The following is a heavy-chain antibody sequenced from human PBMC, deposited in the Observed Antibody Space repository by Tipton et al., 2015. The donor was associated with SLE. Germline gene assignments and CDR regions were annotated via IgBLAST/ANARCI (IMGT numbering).Heavy chain of an antibody. CDR1: GGSFSGYY. Sequence: TLSLTCAVYGGSFSGYYWSWIRQPPGKGLEWIGEINHSGSTNYNPSLKSRVTISVDTSKNQFSLKLSSVTAAAAAVYYCFYGDWLGIDYWGQGTLVTVSS. CDR3: FYGDWLGIDY. D-gene: IGHD4-17*01. CDR2: INHSGST. V-gene: IGHV4-34*01. J-gene: IGHJ4*02.